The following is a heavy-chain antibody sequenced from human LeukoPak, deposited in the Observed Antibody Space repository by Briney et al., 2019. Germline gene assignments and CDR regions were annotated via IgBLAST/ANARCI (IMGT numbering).Heavy chain of an antibody. CDR3: ASADYDDYYIDF. V-gene: IGHV4-59*01. CDR2: IYYSGMT. Sequence: SETLSLTCTVSGVSISRYYWSWIRQPPGKGLECIVYIYYSGMTNYTPSLKSRVTISLDTSKNQFYLKLSSVTAADTAVYYCASADYDDYYIDFWGQGTLVTVSS. J-gene: IGHJ4*02. CDR1: GVSISRYY. D-gene: IGHD4-17*01.